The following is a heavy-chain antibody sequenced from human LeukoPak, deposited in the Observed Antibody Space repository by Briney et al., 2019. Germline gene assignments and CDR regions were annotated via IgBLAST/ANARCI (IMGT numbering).Heavy chain of an antibody. CDR2: ISAYNGNT. CDR3: ARVSCSSTSCYRNWYFDL. CDR1: GYTFTSYG. J-gene: IGHJ2*01. Sequence: ASVKVSCKASGYTFTSYGISWVRQAPGQGLEWMGWISAYNGNTNYAQKFQGRVTITTDESTSTAYMELSSLRSEDTAVYYCARVSCSSTSCYRNWYFDLWGRGTLVTVSS. V-gene: IGHV1-18*01. D-gene: IGHD2-2*01.